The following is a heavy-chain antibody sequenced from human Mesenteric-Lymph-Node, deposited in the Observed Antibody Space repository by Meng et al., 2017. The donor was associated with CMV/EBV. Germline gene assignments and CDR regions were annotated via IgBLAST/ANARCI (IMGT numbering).Heavy chain of an antibody. CDR2: IKPGDGAT. CDR3: ATFLDVSDI. J-gene: IGHJ3*02. V-gene: IGHV1-46*04. Sequence: ASVQVSCKASGYIFIKYYMHWVRQAPAQGLEWVGIIKPGDGATSYAQKLRDRVTMTRDTSTGTVYMELSSLKTGDTAVYYCATFLDVSDIWGQGTMVTVSS. CDR1: GYIFIKYY.